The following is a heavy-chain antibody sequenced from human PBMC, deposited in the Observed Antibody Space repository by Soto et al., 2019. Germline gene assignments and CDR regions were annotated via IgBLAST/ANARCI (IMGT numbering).Heavy chain of an antibody. CDR3: TSGIVVVIPSGMDV. Sequence: GGSRRLWCGASGVTLSNAWMSWVRQAPGKGLEWVGRIKSKTDGGTTDYAAPVKGRFTISRDDSKNTLYLQMNSLKTEDTAVYYFTSGIVVVIPSGMDVWGQGTTVTVSS. V-gene: IGHV3-15*01. CDR1: GVTLSNAW. J-gene: IGHJ6*02. D-gene: IGHD3-22*01. CDR2: IKSKTDGGTT.